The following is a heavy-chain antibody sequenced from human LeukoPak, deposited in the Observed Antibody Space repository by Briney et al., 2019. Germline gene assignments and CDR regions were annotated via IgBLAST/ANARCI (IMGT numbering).Heavy chain of an antibody. D-gene: IGHD6-19*01. CDR2: ISYDGSNK. CDR1: EFSVGSNY. V-gene: IGHV3-30*03. J-gene: IGHJ4*02. Sequence: GGSLRLSCAASEFSVGSNYMTWVRQAPGKGLEWVAAISYDGSNKYSADSVKGRFTISRDNSKNTLYLQMNSLRADDTAVYYCARGRNGWYHNFDYWGQGTLVTVSS. CDR3: ARGRNGWYHNFDY.